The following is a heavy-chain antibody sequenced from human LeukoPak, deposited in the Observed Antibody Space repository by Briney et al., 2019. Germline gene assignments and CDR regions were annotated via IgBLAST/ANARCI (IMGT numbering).Heavy chain of an antibody. Sequence: SETLSLTCTVSGVSISTYYWSWIRQPPGKGLDWIGSFYYTGSTNYNPSLRSRVTISLDTSKNQISLRLSSVTAADTAVYYCARGGNALDYWGQGTLVTVSS. CDR3: ARGGNALDY. V-gene: IGHV4-59*01. D-gene: IGHD4-23*01. CDR2: FYYTGST. CDR1: GVSISTYY. J-gene: IGHJ4*02.